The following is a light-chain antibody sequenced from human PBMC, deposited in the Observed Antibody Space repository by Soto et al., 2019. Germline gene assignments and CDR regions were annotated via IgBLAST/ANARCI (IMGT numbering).Light chain of an antibody. CDR3: QQSYSTSEWT. CDR2: AAS. J-gene: IGKJ1*01. Sequence: DIQMTQSPSSLSASVGDRVTVSCRASQSVANFLNWYQQKPGKAPKLLISAASTLQSGVPSRLSGSGSGTDFTLTISSLRREDFATYYCQQSYSTSEWTFGQGTKVDIK. V-gene: IGKV1-39*01. CDR1: QSVANF.